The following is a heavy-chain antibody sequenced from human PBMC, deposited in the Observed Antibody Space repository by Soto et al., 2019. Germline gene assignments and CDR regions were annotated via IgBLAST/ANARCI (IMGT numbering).Heavy chain of an antibody. D-gene: IGHD2-2*01. J-gene: IGHJ6*02. CDR2: ISSSSYI. V-gene: IGHV3-21*01. CDR3: ARDRVVPAAHVGFWGPRYYGMDV. Sequence: EVQLVESGGGLVKPGGSLRLSCAASGFTFSSYSMNWVRQAPGKGLEWVSSISSSSYIYYADSVKGRFTISRDNAKNSLYLQMNSLRAEDTAVYYCARDRVVPAAHVGFWGPRYYGMDVWGQGTTVTVSS. CDR1: GFTFSSYS.